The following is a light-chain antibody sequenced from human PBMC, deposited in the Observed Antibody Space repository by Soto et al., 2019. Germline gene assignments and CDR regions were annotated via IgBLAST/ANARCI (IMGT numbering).Light chain of an antibody. V-gene: IGKV3-15*01. Sequence: EIVLTQSPATLSQSPGERATLSCRASLDVGSDLAWYQQKPGQPPRLLIYGAFTRATGVPPSFSGAGSGTDFTLTISSLQSDDFAIYYCQQYRKWPPLTFGGGTKVEI. CDR3: QQYRKWPPLT. CDR2: GAF. J-gene: IGKJ4*01. CDR1: LDVGSD.